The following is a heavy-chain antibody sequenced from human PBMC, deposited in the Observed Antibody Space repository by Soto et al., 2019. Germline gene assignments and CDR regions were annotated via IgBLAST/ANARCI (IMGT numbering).Heavy chain of an antibody. Sequence: SETLSLTCALYGGSFSGYYWSWIRPPPGKGLEWIGEINHSGSTNYNPSLKSRVTISVDTSKNQFSLKLSSVTAADTAVYYCARGHYDFWSGYYIYYYYYGMDVWGQGTTVTVSS. V-gene: IGHV4-34*01. J-gene: IGHJ6*02. D-gene: IGHD3-3*01. CDR1: GGSFSGYY. CDR2: INHSGST. CDR3: ARGHYDFWSGYYIYYYYYGMDV.